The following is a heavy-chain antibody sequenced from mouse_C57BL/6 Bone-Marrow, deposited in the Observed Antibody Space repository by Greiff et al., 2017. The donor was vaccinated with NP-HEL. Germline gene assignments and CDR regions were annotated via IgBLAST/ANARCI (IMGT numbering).Heavy chain of an antibody. J-gene: IGHJ4*01. CDR2: IRSGGSYT. Sequence: EVKLEESGGDLVKPGGSLKLSCAASGFTFSSYGMSWVRQTPDKRLEWVATIRSGGSYTYYPDSVKGRFPISRDNAKNTLYLRMSSLKSEDTAMYYCASPYYYGNMDYAMDYWGQGTSVTVSS. CDR3: ASPYYYGNMDYAMDY. D-gene: IGHD1-1*01. V-gene: IGHV5-6*02. CDR1: GFTFSSYG.